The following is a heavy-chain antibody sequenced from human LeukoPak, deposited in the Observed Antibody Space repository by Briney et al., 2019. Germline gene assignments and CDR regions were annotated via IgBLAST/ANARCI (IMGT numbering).Heavy chain of an antibody. Sequence: GGSLRLSCTASGFTFSSSEMNWVRQAPGKGLEWVSYISSSSSTIYYADSVKGRFTISRDNAKNSLYLQMNSLRAEDTAVYYCARGVNGSYYEGDAFDIWGQGTMVTVSS. CDR2: ISSSSSTI. CDR1: GFTFSSSE. CDR3: ARGVNGSYYEGDAFDI. D-gene: IGHD1-26*01. J-gene: IGHJ3*02. V-gene: IGHV3-48*03.